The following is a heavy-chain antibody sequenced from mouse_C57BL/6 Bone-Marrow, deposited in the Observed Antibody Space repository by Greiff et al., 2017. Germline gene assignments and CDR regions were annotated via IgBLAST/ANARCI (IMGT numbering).Heavy chain of an antibody. Sequence: EVKLQQSGPELVQPGASVKISCKASGYTFTDYYMHWVKQSHGKSLEWIGDINPNNGGTSYNQKFKGKATLTVDKSSSTAYMELRSLTSEDSAVYYCARGGNYYGSSVYAMDYWGQGTSVTVTS. CDR2: INPNNGGT. D-gene: IGHD1-1*01. V-gene: IGHV1-26*01. J-gene: IGHJ4*01. CDR3: ARGGNYYGSSVYAMDY. CDR1: GYTFTDYY.